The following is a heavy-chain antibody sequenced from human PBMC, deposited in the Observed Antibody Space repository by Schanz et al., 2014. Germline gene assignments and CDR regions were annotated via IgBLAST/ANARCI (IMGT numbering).Heavy chain of an antibody. V-gene: IGHV3-30*18. CDR2: ISYDGSNK. CDR3: AKDPSHGDYDYYFDY. D-gene: IGHD3-22*01. J-gene: IGHJ4*02. CDR1: GFTFSDHY. Sequence: PGGSLRLSCAASGFTFSDHYMDWVRQAPGKGLEWVAVISYDGSNKYYADSVKGRFTVSRDNARNSLYLHMNTLGAEDTAVYYCAKDPSHGDYDYYFDYWGQGTLVTVSS.